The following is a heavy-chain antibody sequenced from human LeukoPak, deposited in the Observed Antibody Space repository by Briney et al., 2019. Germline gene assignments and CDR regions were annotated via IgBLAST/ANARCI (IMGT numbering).Heavy chain of an antibody. V-gene: IGHV4-4*07. CDR3: ARGSFGAGSYYPWDDF. D-gene: IGHD3-10*01. J-gene: IGHJ4*02. CDR2: IYSRGDT. CDR1: GGPISSYC. Sequence: PSDTLSLTCTVSGGPISSYCGSWIRQPTGKGLEWIGRIYSRGDTSYNPPLESRVPLSLDTSKKLASPELSHATAPGHACYYLARGSFGAGSYYPWDDFWGQGTLVTVSS.